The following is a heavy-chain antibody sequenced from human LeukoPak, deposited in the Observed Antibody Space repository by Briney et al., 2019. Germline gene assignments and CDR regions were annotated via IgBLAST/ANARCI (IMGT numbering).Heavy chain of an antibody. CDR3: AREGGYYDSSGYYYRFDY. D-gene: IGHD3-22*01. Sequence: ASVKVSCKASGYTFTGYYMHWVRQAPGQGLEWMGWISAYNGNTNYAQKLQGRVTMTTDTSTSTAYMELRSLRSDDTAVYYCAREGGYYDSSGYYYRFDYWGQGTLVTVSS. CDR2: ISAYNGNT. CDR1: GYTFTGYY. V-gene: IGHV1-18*04. J-gene: IGHJ4*02.